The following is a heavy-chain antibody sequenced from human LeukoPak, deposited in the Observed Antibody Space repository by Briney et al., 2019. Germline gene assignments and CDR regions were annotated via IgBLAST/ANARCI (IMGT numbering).Heavy chain of an antibody. V-gene: IGHV4-34*01. D-gene: IGHD5-24*01. J-gene: IGHJ5*02. CDR2: ISHSGGA. CDR3: ARGVAGRWLQLIWFDP. CDR1: GGSISSYY. Sequence: PSETLSLTCTVSGGSISSYYWSWIRQPPGKGLEWIGEISHSGGANYSPSLKSRVTISLDTSKKQFSLKLSSVTAADTAVYYCARGVAGRWLQLIWFDPWGQGTLVTVSS.